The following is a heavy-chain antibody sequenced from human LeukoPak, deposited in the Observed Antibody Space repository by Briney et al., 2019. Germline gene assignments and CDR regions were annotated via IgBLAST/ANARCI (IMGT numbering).Heavy chain of an antibody. D-gene: IGHD4-11*01. CDR2: ISSKAYGRTT. CDR1: GFTFGDYA. CDR3: TVYYSNYVGYYFDY. V-gene: IGHV3-49*04. J-gene: IGHJ4*02. Sequence: PGGSLRLSCTASGFTFGDYAMSWVRQAPGKGLEWVGFISSKAYGRTTEYAASVKGRFTISRDDSKSIAYLQMNSLKTEDTAVYYCTVYYSNYVGYYFDYWGQGTLVTVSS.